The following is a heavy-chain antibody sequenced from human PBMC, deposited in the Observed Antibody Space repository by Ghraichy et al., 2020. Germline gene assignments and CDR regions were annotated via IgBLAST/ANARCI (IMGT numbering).Heavy chain of an antibody. CDR2: ISGSGGNT. D-gene: IGHD2-21*01. Sequence: VSVISGSGGNTDYADSVKGRFTISRDNSKNTLYLQMNSLRAEDTAVYYCAKGSPSTVFDYWGQGT. V-gene: IGHV3-23*01. J-gene: IGHJ4*02. CDR3: AKGSPSTVFDY.